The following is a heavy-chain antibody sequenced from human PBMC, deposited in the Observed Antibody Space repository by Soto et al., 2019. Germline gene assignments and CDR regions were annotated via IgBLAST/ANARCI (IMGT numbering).Heavy chain of an antibody. CDR2: ISGSGGST. V-gene: IGHV3-23*01. CDR1: GFTFSSYA. CDR3: AIVKTGYSSGWSPLGDEFYYFDY. Sequence: GGSLRLSCAASGFTFSSYAMSWVRQAPGKGLEWVSAISGSGGSTYYADSVKGRFTISRDNSKNTLYLQMNSLRAEDTAVYYCAIVKTGYSSGWSPLGDEFYYFDYWGQGTLVTVSS. J-gene: IGHJ4*02. D-gene: IGHD6-19*01.